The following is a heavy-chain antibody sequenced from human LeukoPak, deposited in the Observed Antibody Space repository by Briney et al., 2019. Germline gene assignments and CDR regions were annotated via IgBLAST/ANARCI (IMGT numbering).Heavy chain of an antibody. Sequence: GGSLRLSCAASGFTFSSYAMSWVRQAPGKGLEWVSAISGSGGSTYYADSVKGRFTISRDNSKNTLYLQMNSLRAEDTAVYYCAKVHRLGEWFGTDYWGQGTLVTVSS. CDR3: AKVHRLGEWFGTDY. CDR2: ISGSGGST. CDR1: GFTFSSYA. V-gene: IGHV3-23*01. J-gene: IGHJ4*02. D-gene: IGHD3-10*01.